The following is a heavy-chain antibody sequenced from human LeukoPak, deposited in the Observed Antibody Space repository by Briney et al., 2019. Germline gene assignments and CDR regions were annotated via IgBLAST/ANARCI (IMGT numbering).Heavy chain of an antibody. Sequence: RASVKVSCKASGYTFTSSRISWVRQAPGQGLEWMGWIDAYNGNTNYAQKLQGRVTMTTDTSTTTAYMELRSLRLDDTAVYYCARPGSYYYMDVWGKGTTVTVSS. D-gene: IGHD1-1*01. CDR2: IDAYNGNT. CDR1: GYTFTSSR. CDR3: ARPGSYYYMDV. V-gene: IGHV1-18*01. J-gene: IGHJ6*03.